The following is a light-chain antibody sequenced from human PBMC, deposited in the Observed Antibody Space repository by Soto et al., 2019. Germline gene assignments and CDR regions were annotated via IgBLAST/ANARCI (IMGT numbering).Light chain of an antibody. Sequence: QSALTQPASVSGSPGQSITISCTGTSSDVGGYKYVSWYQQHPGKAPKLIIFEVSNRPSGISSRFSGSKSGNTASLTISGLQAEDEADYYCASYTSSSTSVIFGRGTKVTAL. J-gene: IGLJ2*01. CDR3: ASYTSSSTSVI. CDR1: SSDVGGYKY. V-gene: IGLV2-14*01. CDR2: EVS.